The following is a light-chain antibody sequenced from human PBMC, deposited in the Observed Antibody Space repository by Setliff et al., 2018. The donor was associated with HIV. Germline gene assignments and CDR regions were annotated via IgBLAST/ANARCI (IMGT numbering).Light chain of an antibody. CDR1: SSDVGGYNY. V-gene: IGLV2-11*01. Sequence: QSALTQPRSVSGSPGQSVTISCTGTSSDVGGYNYVSWYQQHPGKAPNLMIFDVTERPSGVPDRFSGSKSGNTASLTISGLQAEDEADYYCCSYAGTYTFEVFGTGTKVTVL. CDR2: DVT. J-gene: IGLJ1*01. CDR3: CSYAGTYTFEV.